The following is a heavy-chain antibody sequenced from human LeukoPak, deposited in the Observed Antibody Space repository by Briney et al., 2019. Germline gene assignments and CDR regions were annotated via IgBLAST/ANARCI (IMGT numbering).Heavy chain of an antibody. CDR1: GFTFDDYA. Sequence: QSGGSLRLSCAASGFTFDDYAIHWVRQAPGKGLEWVSGISWNSGSIGYADSVKGRFTISRDNAKNSLYLQMNSLRAEDTALYYCAKEYCSGGSCYLDYWGQGTLVTVSS. CDR2: ISWNSGSI. J-gene: IGHJ4*02. CDR3: AKEYCSGGSCYLDY. D-gene: IGHD2-15*01. V-gene: IGHV3-9*01.